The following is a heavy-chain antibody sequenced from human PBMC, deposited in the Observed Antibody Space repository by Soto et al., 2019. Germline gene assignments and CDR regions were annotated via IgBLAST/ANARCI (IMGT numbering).Heavy chain of an antibody. J-gene: IGHJ4*02. CDR1: GFSRSNARMG. V-gene: IGHV2-26*01. CDR3: ARMRDRTSSPLDY. CDR2: VFSTDDK. Sequence: SVPTLVNPTETLTLTCTFSGFSRSNARMGVSWIRQPPGKALEWLAHVFSTDDKSYSRSLRKRLTISKDTSKRQVVLTLTNVDPVDTATYFCARMRDRTSSPLDYWGQGIPVTVS. D-gene: IGHD6-6*01.